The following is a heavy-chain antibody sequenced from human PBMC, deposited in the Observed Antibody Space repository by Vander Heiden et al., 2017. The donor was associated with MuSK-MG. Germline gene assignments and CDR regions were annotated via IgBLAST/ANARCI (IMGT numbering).Heavy chain of an antibody. CDR1: GFTFRSYA. CDR3: ANDLVY. Sequence: EVQLLESGGGLVQPGGSLRLSRAASGFTFRSYAMGWVRQAPGKGLEWVSDISGRGGSTYYADSVKGRFTISRDNSKKPMYMQMNSLRAEDTAGYYCANDLVYWGQVTLVTVSS. D-gene: IGHD3-10*01. CDR2: ISGRGGST. V-gene: IGHV3-23*01. J-gene: IGHJ4*02.